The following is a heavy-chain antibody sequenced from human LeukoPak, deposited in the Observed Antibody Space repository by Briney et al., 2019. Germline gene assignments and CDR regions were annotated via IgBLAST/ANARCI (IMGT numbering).Heavy chain of an antibody. CDR1: GFTFSSHG. D-gene: IGHD3-10*01. CDR2: ISGSGDNT. V-gene: IGHV3-23*01. J-gene: IGHJ4*02. CDR3: ARVTYGSGTYGAFDY. Sequence: GGSLRLSCAASGFTFSSHGMSWVRQAPGKGLEWVSTISGSGDNTYYADSVKGRFTISRDNSKNTLYLQMNSLRAEDTAVYYCARVTYGSGTYGAFDYWGQGTLVPSPQ.